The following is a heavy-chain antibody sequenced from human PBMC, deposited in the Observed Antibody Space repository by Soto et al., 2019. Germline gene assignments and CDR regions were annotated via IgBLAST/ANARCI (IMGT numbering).Heavy chain of an antibody. V-gene: IGHV3-48*01. J-gene: IGHJ6*03. CDR3: AREYYDFWSGYYKYYYYYYMDV. CDR2: ISSSSSTI. CDR1: GFTFSSYS. Sequence: GGSLRLSCAASGFTFSSYSMNWVRQAPGKGLEWVSYISSSSSTIYYADSVKGRFTISRDNAKNSLYLQMNSLRAEDTAVYYCAREYYDFWSGYYKYYYYYYMDVWGKGTTVTVSS. D-gene: IGHD3-3*01.